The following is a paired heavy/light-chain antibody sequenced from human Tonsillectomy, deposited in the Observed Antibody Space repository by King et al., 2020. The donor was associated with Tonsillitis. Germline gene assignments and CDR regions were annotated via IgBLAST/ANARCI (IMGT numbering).Light chain of an antibody. V-gene: IGKV3-20*01. J-gene: IGKJ1*01. CDR1: QSVSSY. CDR2: GAS. Sequence: ETVLTQSPGTLSLSPGERATLSCRASQSVSSYLAWYQQKPGQAPRLLIYGASSRATGIPDRFSGSGSGTDFTLTISRLEPEDFAVYYCQQYGGSLTFGQGTKVEIK. CDR3: QQYGGSLT.
Heavy chain of an antibody. V-gene: IGHV4-31*03. D-gene: IGHD3-3*01. CDR1: GGSISSGGYY. CDR3: ARGRRASDFWSGATFDY. J-gene: IGHJ4*02. CDR2: ISDSGSI. Sequence: QVQLQESGPGLVKPSQTLSLTCTVSGGSISSGGYYWSWIRQHPGEGLEWIGYISDSGSIYYNPSLKSRVTISGDTSKSEFSLKMSSVTAADTAVYHCARGRRASDFWSGATFDYWGQGTLVTVSS.